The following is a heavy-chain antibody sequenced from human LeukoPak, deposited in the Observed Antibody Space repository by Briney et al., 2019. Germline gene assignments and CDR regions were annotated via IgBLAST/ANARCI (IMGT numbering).Heavy chain of an antibody. Sequence: GGSLRLSCAASGFTVNSNDMSWVRQAPGKGLEWVSVIDSGGRTFYADSVKGRFTISRDNSKNTLDLQMNSLRVEDTAVYYCAKEEARWEWFDPWAREPWSPSPQ. D-gene: IGHD1-26*01. J-gene: IGHJ5*02. CDR2: IDSGGRT. CDR1: GFTVNSND. V-gene: IGHV3-66*01. CDR3: AKEEARWEWFDP.